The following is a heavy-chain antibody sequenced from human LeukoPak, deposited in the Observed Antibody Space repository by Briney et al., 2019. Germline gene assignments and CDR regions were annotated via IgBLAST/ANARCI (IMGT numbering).Heavy chain of an antibody. D-gene: IGHD4-17*01. Sequence: GESLKISCKGSEYSFSSYWIGWVPQMPGKGLEWMGILYPGESDTRYSPSFQGQVTISADKCISTAYLQWSSLKASDAAMYFCACNIYGDLRIWGQGTLVTVSS. J-gene: IGHJ4*02. CDR2: LYPGESDT. CDR1: EYSFSSYW. CDR3: ACNIYGDLRI. V-gene: IGHV5-51*01.